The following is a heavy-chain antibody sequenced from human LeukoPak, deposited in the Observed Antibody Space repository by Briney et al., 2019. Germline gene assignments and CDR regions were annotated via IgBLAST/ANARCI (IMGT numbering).Heavy chain of an antibody. CDR1: GFTFTTYA. D-gene: IGHD3-10*01. J-gene: IGHJ2*01. CDR3: VKRSGVTFGCFDL. Sequence: PGGFLRLSCAASGFTFTTYAMTWVRQAPGKGLEWVSGISGSGGSTYYADSVKGRFTISRDSSNNMVYLQMSSLRGEDTAVYFCVKRSGVTFGCFDLWGRGTLVTVSS. V-gene: IGHV3-23*01. CDR2: ISGSGGST.